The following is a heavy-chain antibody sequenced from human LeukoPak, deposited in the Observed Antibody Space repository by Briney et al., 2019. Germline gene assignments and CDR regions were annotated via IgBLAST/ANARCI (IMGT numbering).Heavy chain of an antibody. CDR3: AKDRGSSGWYEDY. CDR2: IYGSGVSI. Sequence: GGSLRLSCVASGFTFEKYVMNWVRQAPGKGLEWLATIYGSGVSISYADSVKGRFTISRDNSKNTLYLQMNSLRAEDTAVYYCAKDRGSSGWYEDYWGQGTLVTVSS. D-gene: IGHD6-19*01. J-gene: IGHJ4*02. CDR1: GFTFEKYV. V-gene: IGHV3-23*01.